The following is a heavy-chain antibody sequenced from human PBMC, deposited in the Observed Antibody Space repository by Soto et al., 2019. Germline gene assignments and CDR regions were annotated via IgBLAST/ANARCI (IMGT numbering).Heavy chain of an antibody. Sequence: SSETRSLTCTGSGGSISSDSYYGGWIRQPPGKELEWIGSIYFSGSTYNNPSLKSRVTISVDASKNQCSLKLRSLTASDSAVYYCASLNAPLYVGYYYDLAFWAQRTTVPVSS. CDR1: GGSISSDSYY. CDR3: ASLNAPLYVGYYYDLAF. V-gene: IGHV4-39*01. CDR2: IYFSGST. D-gene: IGHD3-16*01. J-gene: IGHJ6*02.